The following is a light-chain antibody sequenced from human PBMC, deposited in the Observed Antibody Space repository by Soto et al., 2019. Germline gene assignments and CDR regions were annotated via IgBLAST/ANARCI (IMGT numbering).Light chain of an antibody. CDR1: QSLDTC. V-gene: IGKV1-5*01. CDR3: QQDNRYWT. J-gene: IGKJ1*01. CDR2: DVS. Sequence: DIQMTQSPSTLSASIGDRVTITCRAGQSLDTCLAWYSQQPGKAPQLLIYDVSSLESGVPSRFSGSGSETEFTLTSSSLFPDDFATYYCQQDNRYWTFGQGTKVEIK.